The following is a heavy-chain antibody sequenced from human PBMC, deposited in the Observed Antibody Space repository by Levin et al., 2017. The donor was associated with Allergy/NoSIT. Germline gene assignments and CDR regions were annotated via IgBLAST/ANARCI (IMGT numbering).Heavy chain of an antibody. D-gene: IGHD3-22*01. CDR1: GFTFSSYG. CDR3: AKDGHRIVDGSQNLRGAFDI. Sequence: GGSLRLSCAASGFTFSSYGMHWVRQAPGKGLEWVAVISYDGSNKYYADSVKGRFTISRDNSKNTLYLQMNSLRAEDTAVYYCAKDGHRIVDGSQNLRGAFDIWGQGTMVTVSS. J-gene: IGHJ3*02. CDR2: ISYDGSNK. V-gene: IGHV3-30*18.